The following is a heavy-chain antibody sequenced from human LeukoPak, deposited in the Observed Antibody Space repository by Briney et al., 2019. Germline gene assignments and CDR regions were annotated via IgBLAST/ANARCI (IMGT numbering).Heavy chain of an antibody. Sequence: PGGSLRLSCAASGFTFSSYSMNWVRQAPGKGLEWVSSISSSSSYIYYADSVKGRFTISRDNAKNSLYLQMNSLRAEDTAVYYCARDGVDVVAATGGVGYWGQGTLVTVSS. J-gene: IGHJ4*02. CDR1: GFTFSSYS. V-gene: IGHV3-21*01. D-gene: IGHD2-15*01. CDR2: ISSSSSYI. CDR3: ARDGVDVVAATGGVGY.